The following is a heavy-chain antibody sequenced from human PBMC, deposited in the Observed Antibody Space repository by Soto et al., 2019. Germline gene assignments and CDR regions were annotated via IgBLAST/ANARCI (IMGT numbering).Heavy chain of an antibody. CDR3: ATQIGLHGVSRYFDP. D-gene: IGHD3-9*01. Sequence: PGESLKISCKGSGYSFNNYWIAWVRQMPGKGLEWMGITFPGGSDTVYSPSFQGQVTISVDRSINTAYLQRSGLKASDTAMYYCATQIGLHGVSRYFDPWGQGTLVTVSS. CDR2: TFPGGSDT. V-gene: IGHV5-51*01. J-gene: IGHJ4*01. CDR1: GYSFNNYW.